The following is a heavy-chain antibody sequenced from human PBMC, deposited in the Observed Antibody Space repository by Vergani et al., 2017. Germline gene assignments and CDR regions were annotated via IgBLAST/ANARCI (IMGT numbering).Heavy chain of an antibody. V-gene: IGHV1-69*04. Sequence: QVQLVQSGAEVKKPGSSVKVSCKASGGTFSSYAISWVRQAPGQGLEWMGRIIPILGIANYAQKFQGRVTITADKSTSTAYMELSSLRSEDTAVYYCGFGAVTHYYYYYMDVWGKGTTVTVSS. CDR3: GFGAVTHYYYYYMDV. CDR2: IIPILGIA. CDR1: GGTFSSYA. D-gene: IGHD3-3*01. J-gene: IGHJ6*03.